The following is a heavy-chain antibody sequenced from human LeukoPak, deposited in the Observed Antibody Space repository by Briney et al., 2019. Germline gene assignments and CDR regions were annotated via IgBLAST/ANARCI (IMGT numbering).Heavy chain of an antibody. CDR3: ARVRWSSGYSLDY. CDR1: GYTFTGYY. V-gene: IGHV1-2*02. J-gene: IGHJ4*02. Sequence: ASVKVSCKASGYTFTGYYMHWVRQAPGQGLAWMGWINPNSGGTNYAQKFQGRVTMTRDTSISTAYMELSRLRSDDTAVYYCARVRWSSGYSLDYWGQGTLVTVSP. D-gene: IGHD3-22*01. CDR2: INPNSGGT.